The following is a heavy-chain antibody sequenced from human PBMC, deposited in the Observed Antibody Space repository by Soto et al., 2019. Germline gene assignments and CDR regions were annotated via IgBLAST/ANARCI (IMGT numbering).Heavy chain of an antibody. V-gene: IGHV4-61*01. D-gene: IGHD4-17*01. CDR3: ARTTAFPNIRRSRCFFVY. J-gene: IGHJ4*02. CDR2: VYYSGTT. Sequence: SETLSLTCSVSGGSVSNKTYYWSWIRQPPGRRLEWIGYVYYSGTTNYNPSLKSRVTISVDLSQNQFSLRLSSVTTADTALYYCARTTAFPNIRRSRCFFVYWGQGTLGTGSS. CDR1: GGSVSNKTYY.